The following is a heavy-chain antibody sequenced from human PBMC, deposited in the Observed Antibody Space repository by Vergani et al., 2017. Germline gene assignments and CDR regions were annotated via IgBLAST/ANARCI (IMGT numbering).Heavy chain of an antibody. D-gene: IGHD2-15*01. V-gene: IGHV4-39*01. CDR2: MEYSGST. Sequence: QVQLQESGPGLVKPSETLSLTCTVSGDSVISTDYHWGWIRQPPGKGLEWIGSMEYSGSTSYNPSLECRISISFETPKNQFSLRLTSVTAADTAVYYCASKRGACPAAYCHSYDFWGPGTLVGVSS. CDR1: GDSVISTDYH. CDR3: ASKRGACPAAYCHSYDF. J-gene: IGHJ4*02.